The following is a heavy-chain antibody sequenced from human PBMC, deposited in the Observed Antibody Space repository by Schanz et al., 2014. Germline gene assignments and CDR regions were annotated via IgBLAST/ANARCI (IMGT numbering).Heavy chain of an antibody. CDR3: ATETYSSSWCFDY. CDR2: ISGSGGDT. V-gene: IGHV3-23*01. D-gene: IGHD6-13*01. Sequence: EVQLLESGGGLVQPGGSLRLSCAASGFTFSSYAMSWVRQAPGKGLEWVSAISGSGGDTYYADSVKGRFTISRDNSKNTLYLQMNSLRAEDTAVYYCATETYSSSWCFDYWGQGTLVTVSS. J-gene: IGHJ4*02. CDR1: GFTFSSYA.